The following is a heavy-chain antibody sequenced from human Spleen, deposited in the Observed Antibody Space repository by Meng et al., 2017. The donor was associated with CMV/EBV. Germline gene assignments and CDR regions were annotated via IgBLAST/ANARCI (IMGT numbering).Heavy chain of an antibody. CDR3: ARGIPLHYSGIDDYFDY. J-gene: IGHJ4*02. CDR2: IYYSGST. CDR1: GGSFSGYY. D-gene: IGHD1-26*01. Sequence: SETLSLTCAVYGGSFSGYYWGWIRQPPGKGLEWTGNIYYSGSTYYNPSLKSRVTISVDTSKNQFSLKLSSVTAADTAVYYCARGIPLHYSGIDDYFDYWGQGTLVTVSS. V-gene: IGHV4-34*01.